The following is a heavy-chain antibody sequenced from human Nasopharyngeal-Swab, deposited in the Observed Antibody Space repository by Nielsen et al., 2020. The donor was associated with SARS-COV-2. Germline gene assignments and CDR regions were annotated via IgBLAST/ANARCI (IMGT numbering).Heavy chain of an antibody. Sequence: GVLRLSCAASGFPFGTYWMHWVRQAPGKGLEWVSRINSDGSSTGDADSVKGRFTVSRDNAKDTLYLQMNSLRAEDTAVYYCARGYAAMGFFDYWGQGTLVTVSS. CDR3: ARGYAAMGFFDY. D-gene: IGHD2-2*01. CDR2: INSDGSST. V-gene: IGHV3-74*01. J-gene: IGHJ4*02. CDR1: GFPFGTYW.